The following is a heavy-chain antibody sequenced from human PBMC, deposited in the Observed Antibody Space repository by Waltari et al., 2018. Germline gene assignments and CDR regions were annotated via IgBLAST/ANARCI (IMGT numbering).Heavy chain of an antibody. CDR2: SNAGNGNT. CDR1: GYTFTSYA. V-gene: IGHV1-3*02. CDR3: ATDQAPQT. Sequence: QVQLVQSGAEVKKPGASVKVSCKASGYTFTSYAMHWVRQAPGQRLEWMGWSNAGNGNTKYSQEFKGRVTITADTSTDTAYMELSSLRSEDTAVYYCATDQAPQTWGQGTLVTVSS. J-gene: IGHJ5*02.